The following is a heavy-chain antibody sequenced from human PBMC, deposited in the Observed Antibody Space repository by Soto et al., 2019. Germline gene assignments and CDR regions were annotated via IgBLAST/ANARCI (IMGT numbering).Heavy chain of an antibody. J-gene: IGHJ2*01. CDR2: IIPILGIA. V-gene: IGHV1-69*08. Sequence: QVQLVQSGAEVKKPGSSVKVSCKASGGTFSSYTISWVRQAPGQGLEWMGRIIPILGIANYAQKFQGRVTITADKSTSTAYMELSSLRSEDTAVYYCAREAREVTDFDLWGLGTLVTVSS. CDR3: AREAREVTDFDL. CDR1: GGTFSSYT. D-gene: IGHD2-21*02.